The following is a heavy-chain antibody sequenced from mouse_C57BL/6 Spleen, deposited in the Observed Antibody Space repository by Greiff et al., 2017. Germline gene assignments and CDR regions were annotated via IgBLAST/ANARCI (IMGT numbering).Heavy chain of an antibody. Sequence: VQLQQPGAELVRPGTSVKLSCKASGYTFTSYWMHWVKQRPGQGLEWIGVIDPSDSYTNYNQKFKGKATLTVDTSSSTAYMQLSSLTSEDSAVYYCARRATTVVATFDYWGQGTTLTVSS. J-gene: IGHJ2*01. V-gene: IGHV1-59*01. D-gene: IGHD1-1*01. CDR3: ARRATTVVATFDY. CDR1: GYTFTSYW. CDR2: IDPSDSYT.